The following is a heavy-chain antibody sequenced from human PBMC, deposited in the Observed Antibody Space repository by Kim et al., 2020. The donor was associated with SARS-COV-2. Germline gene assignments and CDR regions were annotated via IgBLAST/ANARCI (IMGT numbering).Heavy chain of an antibody. Sequence: GGSLRLSCAASGFTFDDYAMHWVRQAPGKGLEWVSGISWNSGSIGYADSVKGRFTISRDNAKNSLYLQMNSLRAEDTALYYCAKGQLRFLEWSTTTGDAFDIWGQGTMVTVSS. J-gene: IGHJ3*02. CDR1: GFTFDDYA. CDR3: AKGQLRFLEWSTTTGDAFDI. D-gene: IGHD3-3*01. CDR2: ISWNSGSI. V-gene: IGHV3-9*01.